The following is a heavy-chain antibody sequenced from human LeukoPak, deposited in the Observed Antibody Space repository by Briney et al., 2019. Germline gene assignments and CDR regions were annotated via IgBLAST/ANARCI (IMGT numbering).Heavy chain of an antibody. CDR2: ISSSSSYI. D-gene: IGHD7-27*01. CDR1: GFTFSSYR. CDR3: ARTTPVGNYFDY. J-gene: IGHJ4*02. V-gene: IGHV3-21*01. Sequence: GGSLRLSCAASGFTFSSYRMNWVRQAPGKGLEWVSSISSSSSYIYYADSLKGRFTISRDNAKNSLYLQMNSLRAEDTAVYYCARTTPVGNYFDYWGQGTLVTVSS.